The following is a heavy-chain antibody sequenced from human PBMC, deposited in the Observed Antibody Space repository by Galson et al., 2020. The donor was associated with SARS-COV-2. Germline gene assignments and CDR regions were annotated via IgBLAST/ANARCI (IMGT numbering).Heavy chain of an antibody. Sequence: SETLSLTCSVSGYSISSGYYWGWIRQTPGKGLEWIGSVHHSARPYYNPSLKSRVTMSLDTSENQFSLKLSAVTAADTAVYFCARVGRYCSSTSCYAFDPWGQGTLVTVSS. CDR1: GYSISSGYY. CDR3: ARVGRYCSSTSCYAFDP. CDR2: VHHSARP. V-gene: IGHV4-38-2*02. D-gene: IGHD2-2*01. J-gene: IGHJ5*02.